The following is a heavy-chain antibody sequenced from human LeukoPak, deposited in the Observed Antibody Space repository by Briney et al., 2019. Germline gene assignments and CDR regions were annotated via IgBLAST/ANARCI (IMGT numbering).Heavy chain of an antibody. J-gene: IGHJ5*02. Sequence: SETLSLTCTVSGGSISSGGYYWSWIRQHPGKGLEWIGYIYYSGSTYYNPSLKSRVTISVDTSKNQFSLKLSSVTAADTAVYYCATSPYSSSWYVFDPWGQGTLVTVSS. D-gene: IGHD6-13*01. CDR2: IYYSGST. V-gene: IGHV4-31*03. CDR1: GGSISSGGYY. CDR3: ATSPYSSSWYVFDP.